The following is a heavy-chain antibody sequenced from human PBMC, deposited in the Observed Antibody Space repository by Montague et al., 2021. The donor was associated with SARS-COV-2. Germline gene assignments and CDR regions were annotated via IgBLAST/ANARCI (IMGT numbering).Heavy chain of an antibody. CDR1: GDSISSSSYD. V-gene: IGHV4-39*01. CDR2: ISYHGNT. D-gene: IGHD3-22*01. Sequence: SETLSLTCTVSGDSISSSSYDWGWIRRPPGNGLEWIGHISYHGNTNYNPSLKSRVTISIDTSRNQFSLKMSSVTATDTAIYYCARRLDYCDSSGQRRHFDYWGQGTLVTVSS. J-gene: IGHJ4*02. CDR3: ARRLDYCDSSGQRRHFDY.